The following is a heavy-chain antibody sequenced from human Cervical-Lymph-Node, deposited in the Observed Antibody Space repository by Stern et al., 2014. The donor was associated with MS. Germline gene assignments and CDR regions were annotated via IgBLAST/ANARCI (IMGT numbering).Heavy chain of an antibody. D-gene: IGHD3-10*01. CDR3: ARDSHFITMIRGVIITEPDNWFDP. CDR2: INSEGSTT. Sequence: EVQLVESGGGLVQPGGSLRLSCAASGFTFSSYWMHWVRQAPGEGLVWVSNINSEGSTTNYADSVKGRFTISRDNARNTLFLQMNSLRAEDTAVYYCARDSHFITMIRGVIITEPDNWFDPWGQGTLVTVSS. V-gene: IGHV3-74*01. J-gene: IGHJ5*02. CDR1: GFTFSSYW.